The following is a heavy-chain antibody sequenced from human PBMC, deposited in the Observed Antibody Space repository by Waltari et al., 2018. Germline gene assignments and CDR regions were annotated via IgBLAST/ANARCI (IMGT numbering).Heavy chain of an antibody. V-gene: IGHV3-7*03. J-gene: IGHJ4*02. CDR1: GFTFSSYW. D-gene: IGHD3-10*01. CDR2: IKQDGSEK. Sequence: EVQLVESGGGLVQPGGSLRLSCAASGFTFSSYWMSWVRQAPGKGLEWVANIKQDGSEKYYLDSVKVRFTISRDNAKNSLYLQMNSLRAEDTAVYYCARARYYYGSGLIDYWGQGTLVTVSS. CDR3: ARARYYYGSGLIDY.